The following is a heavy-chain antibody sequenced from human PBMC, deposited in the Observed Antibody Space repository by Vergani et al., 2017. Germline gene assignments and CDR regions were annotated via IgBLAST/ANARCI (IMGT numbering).Heavy chain of an antibody. CDR2: IWYDGSNK. CDR3: ARVGIEWDYYYYMDV. V-gene: IGHV3-33*01. CDR1: GFTFSSYG. D-gene: IGHD1-26*01. Sequence: QVQLVESGGGVVQPGRSLRLSCAASGFTFSSYGMHWVRQAPGKGLEWVAVIWYDGSNKYYADSVKGRFTISRDNSKNTLYLQMNSLRAEDTAVYYCARVGIEWDYYYYMDVWGKGTTVTVSS. J-gene: IGHJ6*03.